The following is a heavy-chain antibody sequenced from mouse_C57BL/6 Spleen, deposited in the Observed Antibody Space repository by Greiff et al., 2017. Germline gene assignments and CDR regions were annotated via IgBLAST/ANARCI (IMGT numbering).Heavy chain of an antibody. CDR1: GFTFSNYW. V-gene: IGHV6-3*01. CDR2: IRLKSDNYAT. J-gene: IGHJ4*01. CDR3: TYYDYDGYYAMDY. Sequence: DVKLEESGGGLVQPGGSMKLSCVASGFTFSNYWMNWVRQSPEKGLEWVAQIRLKSDNYATHYAESVKGRFTISRDDYKSSVYLQMNNLRAEDTGIYYCTYYDYDGYYAMDYWGQGTSVTVSS. D-gene: IGHD2-4*01.